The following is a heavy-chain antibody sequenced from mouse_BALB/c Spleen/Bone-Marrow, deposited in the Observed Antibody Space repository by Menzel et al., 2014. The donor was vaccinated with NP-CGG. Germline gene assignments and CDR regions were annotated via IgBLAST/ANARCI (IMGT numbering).Heavy chain of an antibody. CDR2: ISSGSSTI. CDR3: ARSGIGHYYGSNSYAMDY. CDR1: GFTFSSFG. D-gene: IGHD1-1*01. J-gene: IGHJ4*01. V-gene: IGHV5-17*02. Sequence: EVKVVESGGGLVQPGGSRKLSCAASGFTFSSFGMHWVRQAPEKGLEWVAYISSGSSTIYYADTVKGRFTISRDNPKNTLFLQMTSLRSEDTAMYYCARSGIGHYYGSNSYAMDYWGQGTSVTVSS.